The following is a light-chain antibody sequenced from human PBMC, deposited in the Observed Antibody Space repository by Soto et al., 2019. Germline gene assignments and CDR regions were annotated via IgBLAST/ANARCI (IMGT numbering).Light chain of an antibody. V-gene: IGKV3-15*01. CDR2: GAS. Sequence: EIVMTQSPGTLSVSPGERATLSCRVSQSVGSNLAWYQQKPGQAPRLLIYGASTRATGIPVRFTGSGSGTEFTLTISSPQSEDFAVYYCQHYNNWPPWTFGRGTKVEIK. CDR3: QHYNNWPPWT. J-gene: IGKJ1*01. CDR1: QSVGSN.